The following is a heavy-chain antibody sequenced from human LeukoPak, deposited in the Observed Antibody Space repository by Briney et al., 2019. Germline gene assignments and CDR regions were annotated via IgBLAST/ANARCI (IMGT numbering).Heavy chain of an antibody. V-gene: IGHV4-59*01. CDR1: GGSISSYY. J-gene: IGHJ4*02. CDR3: ARVGSYSFDY. Sequence: PSETLSLTCTVSGGSISSYYWSWLRQSPGKGLEWIGYMYYSGNTNYNTSLKSRVTISVDTSKNQYSLKLSSVTAADTAVYYCARVGSYSFDYWGQGTLVTVSS. D-gene: IGHD1-26*01. CDR2: MYYSGNT.